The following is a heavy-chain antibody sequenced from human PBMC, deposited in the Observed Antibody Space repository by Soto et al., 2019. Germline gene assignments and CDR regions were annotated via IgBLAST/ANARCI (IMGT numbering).Heavy chain of an antibody. CDR1: GFTFSTHW. CDR2: IKEDGSES. J-gene: IGHJ4*02. CDR3: AKDVR. V-gene: IGHV3-7*05. Sequence: EVQLVEPGGDLVQPGGSLRLSCAASGFTFSTHWMSWVRQAPGKGLEWVANIKEDGSESYYADSVKGRFTISRDNAKNSLYLQMNGLRVEDTALYYCAKDVRWGQGTLVTVSS.